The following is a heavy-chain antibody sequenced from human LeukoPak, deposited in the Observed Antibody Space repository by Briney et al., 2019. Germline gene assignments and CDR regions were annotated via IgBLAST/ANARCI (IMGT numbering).Heavy chain of an antibody. CDR2: IYYSEAT. V-gene: IGHV4-59*11. D-gene: IGHD3-3*01. Sequence: PSETLSLTCTASGGSIRNHYWSWIRQPPGKGLEWIGYIYYSEATNYNPSLKSRVTISVDTSKNQFSLKLSSVTAADTAVYYCARSGRVGGVRYYYYMDVWGKGTTVTVPS. CDR1: GGSIRNHY. J-gene: IGHJ6*03. CDR3: ARSGRVGGVRYYYYMDV.